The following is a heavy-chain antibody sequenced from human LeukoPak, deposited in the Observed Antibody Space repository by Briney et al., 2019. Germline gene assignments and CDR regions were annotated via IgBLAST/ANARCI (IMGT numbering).Heavy chain of an antibody. V-gene: IGHV3-30-3*01. CDR1: GFTFSGYA. Sequence: GGSLRLSCAASGFTFSGYAMYWVRQAPGKGLEWVAVISNDGNNKYYADSVKGRFTISRDNSKNTLYPQMNSLRDEDTAVYYCARNPGGIGDYWGQGTLVTVSS. J-gene: IGHJ4*02. D-gene: IGHD4-23*01. CDR2: ISNDGNNK. CDR3: ARNPGGIGDY.